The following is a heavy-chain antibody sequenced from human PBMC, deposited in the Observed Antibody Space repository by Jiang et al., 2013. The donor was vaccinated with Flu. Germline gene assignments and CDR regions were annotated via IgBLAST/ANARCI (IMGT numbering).Heavy chain of an antibody. CDR2: ISSNGGYT. D-gene: IGHD3-10*01. Sequence: LVQPGGSLRLSCAASGFTFSSSAMHWVRQAPGKGLEYVSAISSNGGYTYYANSVKGRFTISRDNSKNTLYLQMGSLRAEDMAVYYCARDYAFGWFFELWGRGTLVTVSS. J-gene: IGHJ2*01. CDR3: ARDYAFGWFFEL. V-gene: IGHV3-64*01. CDR1: GFTFSSSA.